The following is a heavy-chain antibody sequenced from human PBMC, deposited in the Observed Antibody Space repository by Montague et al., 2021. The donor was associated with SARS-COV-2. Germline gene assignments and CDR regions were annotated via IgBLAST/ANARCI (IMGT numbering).Heavy chain of an antibody. Sequence: SETLSPTRTVSSGSLSNYYWSWIRQSPDKGLEWIGYMYETGNMIYNPSLRSRVSISADTSKSQFSLRLTSVTAADSARYYCARNMAYWGQGVLVTV. V-gene: IGHV4-4*09. CDR1: SGSLSNYY. CDR3: ARNMAY. CDR2: MYETGNM. D-gene: IGHD2/OR15-2a*01. J-gene: IGHJ4*02.